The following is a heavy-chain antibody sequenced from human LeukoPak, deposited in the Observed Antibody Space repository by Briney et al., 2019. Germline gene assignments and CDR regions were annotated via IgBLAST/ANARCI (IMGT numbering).Heavy chain of an antibody. D-gene: IGHD3-16*01. CDR1: GYTFTSYD. V-gene: IGHV1-8*01. CDR2: MNPNSGNT. J-gene: IGHJ4*02. Sequence: ASVKVSCKASGYTFTSYDIKWVRQATGQGLEWMGWMNPNSGNTGYAQKFQGRVTMTRNTSISTAYMELSSLRSEDTAVYYCARGIRGRRTFDYWGQGTLVTVSS. CDR3: ARGIRGRRTFDY.